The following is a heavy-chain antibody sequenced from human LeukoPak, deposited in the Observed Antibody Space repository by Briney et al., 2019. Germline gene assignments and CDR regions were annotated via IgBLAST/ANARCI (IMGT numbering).Heavy chain of an antibody. Sequence: PGGSLRLSCAASGFTFSSCAMSWVRQAPGKGLEWVSAISGSGGSTYYADSVKGRFTISRDNSKNTLYLQMNSLRAEDTAVYYCAKEPGGYSSGWYFDYWGQGTLVTVSS. CDR1: GFTFSSCA. CDR3: AKEPGGYSSGWYFDY. D-gene: IGHD6-19*01. V-gene: IGHV3-23*01. J-gene: IGHJ4*02. CDR2: ISGSGGST.